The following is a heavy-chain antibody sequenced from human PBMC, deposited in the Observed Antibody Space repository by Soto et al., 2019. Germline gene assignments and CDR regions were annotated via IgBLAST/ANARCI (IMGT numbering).Heavy chain of an antibody. V-gene: IGHV3-30-3*01. CDR2: ISYDGSNK. J-gene: IGHJ6*02. CDR1: GFTFSSYA. D-gene: IGHD3-9*01. CDR3: ARDSLLTGYATYVGMDV. Sequence: PGGSLRLSCAASGFTFSSYAMHWVRQAPGKGLEWVAVISYDGSNKYYADSVKGRFTISRDNSKNTLYLQMNSLRAEDTAVYYCARDSLLTGYATYVGMDVWGQGTTVTVS.